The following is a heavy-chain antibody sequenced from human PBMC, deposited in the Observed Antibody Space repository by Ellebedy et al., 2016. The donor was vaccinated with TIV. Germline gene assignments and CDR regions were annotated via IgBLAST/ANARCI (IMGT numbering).Heavy chain of an antibody. V-gene: IGHV3-30*18. CDR3: AKEKSGSSRFRYYFAMDV. Sequence: GESLKISCAASGFSFSTYGMRWVRQAPGKGLEWVAVIAYDGGDQYHIDSVRGRFTISRDNSKNTLYLQMNSLRAEDTAIYYCAKEKSGSSRFRYYFAMDVWGQGTTVTVSS. D-gene: IGHD6-6*01. CDR2: IAYDGGDQ. J-gene: IGHJ6*02. CDR1: GFSFSTYG.